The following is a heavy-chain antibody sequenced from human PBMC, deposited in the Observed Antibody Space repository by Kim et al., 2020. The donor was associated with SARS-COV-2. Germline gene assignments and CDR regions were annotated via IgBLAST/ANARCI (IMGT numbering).Heavy chain of an antibody. V-gene: IGHV4-38-2*02. CDR3: ARGTTVTRGDY. J-gene: IGHJ4*02. CDR2: IYHSGST. D-gene: IGHD4-17*01. CDR1: GYSISSGYY. Sequence: SETLSLTCTVSGYSISSGYYWGWIRQPPGKGLEWIGSIYHSGSTYYNPSLKSRVTISVDTSKNQFSLKLSSVTAADTAVYYCARGTTVTRGDYWGQGTLV.